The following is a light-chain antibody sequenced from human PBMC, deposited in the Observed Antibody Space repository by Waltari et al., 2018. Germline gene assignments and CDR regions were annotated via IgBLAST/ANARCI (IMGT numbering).Light chain of an antibody. Sequence: DIQMTQFPSSVSASVGDRVTLTCRASQRISSWLAWYQQKPGKAPNLLIYASSSLQSGVPSMFSGSGSGTEFTLTINSLQPEDFATYYCQQSNSFPQTFGQGTKVEIK. CDR2: ASS. V-gene: IGKV1-12*01. CDR3: QQSNSFPQT. CDR1: QRISSW. J-gene: IGKJ1*01.